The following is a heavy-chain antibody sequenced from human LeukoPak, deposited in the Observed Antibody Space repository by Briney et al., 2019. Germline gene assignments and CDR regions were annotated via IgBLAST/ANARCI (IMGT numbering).Heavy chain of an antibody. CDR1: GFTFSSYA. D-gene: IGHD2-2*01. CDR2: ISYDGSNK. V-gene: IGHV3-30-3*01. Sequence: GSLRLSCAASGFTFSSYAMHWVRQAPGKGLEWVAVISYDGSNKYYADSVKGRFTISRDNSKNTLYLQMNSLRAEDTAVYYCARLRYPSWGQETLVTVSS. J-gene: IGHJ5*02. CDR3: ARLRYPS.